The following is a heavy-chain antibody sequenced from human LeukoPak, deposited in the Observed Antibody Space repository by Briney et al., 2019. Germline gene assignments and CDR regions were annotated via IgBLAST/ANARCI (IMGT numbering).Heavy chain of an antibody. CDR1: GGSISCHY. CDR3: ARGWQQLGGWFHP. Sequence: SETLSLTCTVSGGSISCHYWSWIRQPPGKGLEGIGYIYYSGSTNYNPSLQSRVTISVDTSKNQFSLKLSYVTAADTAVYYCARGWQQLGGWFHPWGQGTLVTVPS. V-gene: IGHV4-59*11. CDR2: IYYSGST. D-gene: IGHD6-13*01. J-gene: IGHJ5*02.